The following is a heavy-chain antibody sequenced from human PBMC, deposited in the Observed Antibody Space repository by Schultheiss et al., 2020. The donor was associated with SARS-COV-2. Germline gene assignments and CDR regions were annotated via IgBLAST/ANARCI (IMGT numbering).Heavy chain of an antibody. Sequence: GGSLRLSCAASGFTFSSYGMHWVRQAPGKGLEWVAVIWYDGSNKYYADSVKGRFTISRDNSKNTLYLQMNSLRAEDTAVYYCAKQLGMGGFGYWGQGTLVTVSS. CDR3: AKQLGMGGFGY. CDR1: GFTFSSYG. J-gene: IGHJ4*02. V-gene: IGHV3-30*02. D-gene: IGHD7-27*01. CDR2: IWYDGSNK.